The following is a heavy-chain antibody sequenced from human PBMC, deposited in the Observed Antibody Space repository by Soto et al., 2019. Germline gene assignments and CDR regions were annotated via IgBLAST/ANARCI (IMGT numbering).Heavy chain of an antibody. CDR1: GYTFTSYG. V-gene: IGHV1-18*01. Sequence: GASVKVSCKASGYTFTSYGISWVRQAPGQGLEWMGWISAYNGNTNYAQKHQGRVTMTTDTSTSTAYMELQSLRSDDTAVYYCARSSRYDFWGGYLSCYFVLGGRGTLVTVS. CDR2: ISAYNGNT. J-gene: IGHJ2*01. CDR3: ARSSRYDFWGGYLSCYFVL. D-gene: IGHD3-3*01.